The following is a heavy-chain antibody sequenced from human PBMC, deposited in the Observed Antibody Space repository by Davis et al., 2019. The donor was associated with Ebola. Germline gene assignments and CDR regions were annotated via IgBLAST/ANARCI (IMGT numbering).Heavy chain of an antibody. CDR3: ATDNWGPAL. D-gene: IGHD3-16*01. CDR2: ISWNTNVT. CDR1: GFTFDDYG. Sequence: SLKISCAASGFTFDDYGMHWVRQAPGKGLEWISGISWNTNVTGYADSVRGRFTISRDNAKKSLYLEMNSLRAEDTAVYYCATDNWGPALWGQGTLLTVSS. V-gene: IGHV3-9*01. J-gene: IGHJ4*02.